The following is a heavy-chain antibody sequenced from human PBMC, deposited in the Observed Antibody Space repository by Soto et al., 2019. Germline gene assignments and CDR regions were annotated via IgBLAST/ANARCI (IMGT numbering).Heavy chain of an antibody. CDR2: ISVSNTV. D-gene: IGHD1-1*01. J-gene: IGHJ4*02. CDR1: GFTLSSHN. CDR3: ARCKLNDGGVGDS. Sequence: EVQLVESGGGLVQPGESLRLSCAASGFTLSSHNMKWVRQAPGKGLEWISYISVSNTVYYADSVKGRFTISRDNAKNSLYLEMNSLRAEDTAVYYCARCKLNDGGVGDSWGQGTPVAVSS. V-gene: IGHV3-48*01.